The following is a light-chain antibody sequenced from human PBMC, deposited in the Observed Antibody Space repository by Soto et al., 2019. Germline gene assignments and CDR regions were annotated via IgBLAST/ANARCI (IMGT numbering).Light chain of an antibody. J-gene: IGKJ1*01. Sequence: VLTQSPGTLSLSPGERATLSCRASQSIADHNLVWLQQRPGQAPMLLIYGASSRATGIPDRFSASGSGTDFTLTISRLEPEDFALYYCQQYTRPLWTFGQGTKVEIK. V-gene: IGKV3-20*01. CDR2: GAS. CDR3: QQYTRPLWT. CDR1: QSIADHN.